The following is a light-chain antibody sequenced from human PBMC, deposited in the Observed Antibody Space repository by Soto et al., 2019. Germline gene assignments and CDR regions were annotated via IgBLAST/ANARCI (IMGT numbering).Light chain of an antibody. CDR3: QVWDDSGDHVV. CDR2: DDS. J-gene: IGLJ2*01. V-gene: IGLV3-21*02. CDR1: NIGSKG. Sequence: SYELTQPPSVSVTPGQTARIICGGNNIGSKGVHWYQQKPGQAPVLVVYDDSDRPSGIPERFSGSNSGNTATLTINRVEAGDEADFFCQVWDDSGDHVVFGGGTKLTVL.